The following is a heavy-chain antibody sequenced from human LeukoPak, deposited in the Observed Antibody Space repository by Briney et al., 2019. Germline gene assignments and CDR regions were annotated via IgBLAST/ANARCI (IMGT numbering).Heavy chain of an antibody. CDR1: GFTFSSYW. V-gene: IGHV3-23*01. Sequence: GGSLRLSCAASGFTFSSYWMSWVRQAPGKGLEWVSAISNNGGYTYYADSVQGRFTISRDNSKSTLCLQMNSLRAEDTAVYYCARDRGGSYYGFVHDYWGQGTLVTVSS. D-gene: IGHD1-26*01. CDR3: ARDRGGSYYGFVHDY. CDR2: ISNNGGYT. J-gene: IGHJ4*02.